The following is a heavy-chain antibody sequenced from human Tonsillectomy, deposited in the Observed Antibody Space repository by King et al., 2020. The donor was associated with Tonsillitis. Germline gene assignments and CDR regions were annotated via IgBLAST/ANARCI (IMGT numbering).Heavy chain of an antibody. V-gene: IGHV3-33*01. Sequence: VQLVESGGGVVQPGRSLRLSCAASGSTFSSYGMHWVRQAPGKGLEWVAVIWYDGTNKYYADSVKGRFTISRDNSKNTLYLQMNSLRGEDTAVYYCASDSTAISGHYEGLDAWGQGTMVTVSS. D-gene: IGHD2-21*02. CDR3: ASDSTAISGHYEGLDA. CDR1: GSTFSSYG. J-gene: IGHJ6*02. CDR2: IWYDGTNK.